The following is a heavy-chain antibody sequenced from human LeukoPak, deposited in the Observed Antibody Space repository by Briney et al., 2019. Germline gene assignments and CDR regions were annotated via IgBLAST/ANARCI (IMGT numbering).Heavy chain of an antibody. CDR1: GFTVSSNY. CDR3: ARDSQAYCSGGRCSMFDY. CDR2: IYSGGST. J-gene: IGHJ4*02. D-gene: IGHD2-15*01. Sequence: GGSLRLSCAASGFTVSSNYMSWVRQAPGKGLEWVSLIYSGGSTYYADSVKGRFTISRDNARNSLYLQMNSLRAEDTAVYYCARDSQAYCSGGRCSMFDYWGQGNLVTVSS. V-gene: IGHV3-53*01.